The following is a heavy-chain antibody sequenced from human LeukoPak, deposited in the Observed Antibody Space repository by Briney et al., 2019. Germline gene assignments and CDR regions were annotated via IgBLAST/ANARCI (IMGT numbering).Heavy chain of an antibody. Sequence: PGGSLRLSCEGSGFTFSNYWMSWVRQAPGKGLEWVANIKQDGSEKYYVDSVKGRFTISRDNAKNSLYLQMNRLRAEDTAVYYCARGRTDTLRGGPASFDFDYWGQGTLVTVSS. CDR2: IKQDGSEK. D-gene: IGHD2-15*01. CDR1: GFTFSNYW. CDR3: ARGRTDTLRGGPASFDFDY. V-gene: IGHV3-7*04. J-gene: IGHJ4*02.